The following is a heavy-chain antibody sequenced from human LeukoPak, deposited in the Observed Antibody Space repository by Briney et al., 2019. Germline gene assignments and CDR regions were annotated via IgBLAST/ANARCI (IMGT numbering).Heavy chain of an antibody. Sequence: SETLSLTCTVSGGSISSGGYYWSWIRQPPGEGLECIGYIYYSGSTYYHPSLKSRVTISLDTSKNQFSLKLSSVTAADTAVYYCARVTTVTTSFHFDYWGQGTLVTVSS. CDR3: ARVTTVTTSFHFDY. V-gene: IGHV4-30-4*01. J-gene: IGHJ4*02. CDR1: GGSISSGGYY. CDR2: IYYSGST. D-gene: IGHD4-17*01.